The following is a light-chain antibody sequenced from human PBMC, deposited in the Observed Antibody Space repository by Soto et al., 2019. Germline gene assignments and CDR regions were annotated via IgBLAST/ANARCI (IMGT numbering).Light chain of an antibody. CDR2: EVS. Sequence: QSALTQPASVSGSPGQSITISCTGTSSDVGNYKYVSWYQQHPGKAPKLMIYEVSNRPSGVSNRFSGSKSGNTASLTISGLQAEDEADYYCSSYAGSNNLVFGGGTKGTVL. CDR1: SSDVGNYKY. J-gene: IGLJ2*01. V-gene: IGLV2-14*01. CDR3: SSYAGSNNLV.